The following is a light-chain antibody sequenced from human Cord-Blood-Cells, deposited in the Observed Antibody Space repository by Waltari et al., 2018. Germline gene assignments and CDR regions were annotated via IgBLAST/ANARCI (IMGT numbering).Light chain of an antibody. Sequence: AIRITPSPSSLSASTGNSVTITCRACQGISSYLAWYQQKPGQAPKLLIYPASTRQSGVPARFSGSGSGTDFTLTISCLQSEDVATYYCQQYYSYPFTFGPGTKVDIK. J-gene: IGKJ3*01. CDR1: QGISSY. V-gene: IGKV1-8*01. CDR3: QQYYSYPFT. CDR2: PAS.